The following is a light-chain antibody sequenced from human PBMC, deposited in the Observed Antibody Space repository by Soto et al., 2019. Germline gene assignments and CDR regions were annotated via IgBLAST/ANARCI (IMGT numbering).Light chain of an antibody. CDR2: GAS. J-gene: IGKJ5*01. CDR3: QQLNSYPIT. V-gene: IGKV3-15*01. Sequence: EIVMTQSPATLSVSPGERATLSCRASQSVSSNLAWYQHKPGQAPRLLISGASTRATGIPARFSGSGSGTEFSLTISSLQAEDFATYYCQQLNSYPITFGQGTRLEIK. CDR1: QSVSSN.